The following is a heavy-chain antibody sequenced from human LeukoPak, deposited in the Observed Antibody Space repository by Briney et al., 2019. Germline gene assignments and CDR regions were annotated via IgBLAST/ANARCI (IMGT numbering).Heavy chain of an antibody. CDR2: INPSGGST. Sequence: ASVKVSCKASGYTFTSYYMRWVRQAPGQGLEWMGIINPSGGSTSYAQKFQGRVTMTRDMSTSTVYMELSSLRSEDTAVYYCARAYYDSSGYYYVKDYWGQGTLVTVSS. CDR1: GYTFTSYY. V-gene: IGHV1-46*01. CDR3: ARAYYDSSGYYYVKDY. D-gene: IGHD3-22*01. J-gene: IGHJ4*02.